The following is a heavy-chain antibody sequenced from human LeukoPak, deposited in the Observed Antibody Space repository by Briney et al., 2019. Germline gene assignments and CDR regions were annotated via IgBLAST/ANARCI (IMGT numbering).Heavy chain of an antibody. J-gene: IGHJ4*02. CDR1: GGSIGPYY. D-gene: IGHD5-18*01. CDR2: SYTTGST. CDR3: ARDMDTAIVY. V-gene: IGHV4-4*07. Sequence: PSETLSLTRTISGGSIGPYYWSWLRQPAGKALEWIGRSYTTGSTNYNPSLKTRVDMSLDTSKNQFSRKLASVAAADSAVYYCARDMDTAIVYWGQGTLVTVSS.